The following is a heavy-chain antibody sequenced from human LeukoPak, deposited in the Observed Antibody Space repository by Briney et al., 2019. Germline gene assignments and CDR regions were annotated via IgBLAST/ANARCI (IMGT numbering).Heavy chain of an antibody. D-gene: IGHD3-10*02. Sequence: RPGGSLRLSCAASGFTFSSYAMSWVRQAPGKVLEWVSYISSSGSTIYYADSVKGRFTISRDNAKNSLYLQMNSLRAEDTAVYYCAELGITMIGGVWGKGTTVTISS. J-gene: IGHJ6*04. CDR3: AELGITMIGGV. CDR1: GFTFSSYA. CDR2: ISSSGSTI. V-gene: IGHV3-48*03.